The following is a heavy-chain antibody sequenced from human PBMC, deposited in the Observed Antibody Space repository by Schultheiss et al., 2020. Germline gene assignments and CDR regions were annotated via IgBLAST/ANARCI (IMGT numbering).Heavy chain of an antibody. D-gene: IGHD6-6*01. J-gene: IGHJ4*02. Sequence: GSLRLSCAASGFTFSSYAMSWVRQAPGKGLEWVSAISGSGGSTYYADSVKGRFTISRDNSKNTLYLQMNSLKTEDTAVYYCTTDSSSSNYWGQGTLVTVSS. CDR2: ISGSGGST. V-gene: IGHV3-23*01. CDR1: GFTFSSYA. CDR3: TTDSSSSNY.